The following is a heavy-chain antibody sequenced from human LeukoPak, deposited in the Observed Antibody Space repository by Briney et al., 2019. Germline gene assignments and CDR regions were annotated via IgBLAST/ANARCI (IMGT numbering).Heavy chain of an antibody. V-gene: IGHV3-23*01. J-gene: IGHJ4*02. D-gene: IGHD3-10*01. CDR2: ISGHDDST. Sequence: GGSLRLSCSASGFTFTTYAMSWVRQAPGRGLEWVSAISGHDDSTYYADSVKGRFTISRDNSKNTLYLQMNSLRAEDTAVYYCARNYYGSGSYYTDYWGQGTLVTVSS. CDR3: ARNYYGSGSYYTDY. CDR1: GFTFTTYA.